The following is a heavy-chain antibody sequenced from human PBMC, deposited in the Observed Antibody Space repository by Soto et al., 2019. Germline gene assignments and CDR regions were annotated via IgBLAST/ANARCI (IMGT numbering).Heavy chain of an antibody. CDR2: IIPIFGTA. D-gene: IGHD3-10*01. CDR3: ARDLWGHYLSYRMDV. CDR1: GGTFSSYA. J-gene: IGHJ6*02. V-gene: IGHV1-69*12. Sequence: QVQLVQSGAEVKKPGSSVKVSCKASGGTFSSYAISWVRQAPGQGLEWMGGIIPIFGTANYAQKFQGRVAVXXDXYXXTAYMELSSLRSEDTAVYYCARDLWGHYLSYRMDVWGQGTTVTVSS.